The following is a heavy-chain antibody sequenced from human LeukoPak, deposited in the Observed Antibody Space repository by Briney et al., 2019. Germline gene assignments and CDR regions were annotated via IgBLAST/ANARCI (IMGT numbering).Heavy chain of an antibody. Sequence: SETLSLTCTVSGYSISSGYYWGWIRQPPGKGLEWIGSIYHSGSTYYNPSLKSRVTISVDTSKNQFSLRLSSVTAADTAVYYCARSSRSWSTFDNWGQGTLVTVSS. CDR3: ARSSRSWSTFDN. J-gene: IGHJ4*02. CDR1: GYSISSGYY. V-gene: IGHV4-38-2*02. CDR2: IYHSGST. D-gene: IGHD2-2*01.